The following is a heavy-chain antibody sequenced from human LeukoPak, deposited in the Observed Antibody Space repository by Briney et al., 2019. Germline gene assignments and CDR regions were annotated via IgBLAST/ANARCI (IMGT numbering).Heavy chain of an antibody. V-gene: IGHV4-59*01. CDR1: GGSISGYS. CDR3: ARAQHYDSAGLYFDY. D-gene: IGHD3-22*01. Sequence: SETLSLTCSVSGGSISGYSWSWIRQSPGKGLEWIGNITNYSPSLKTRVSISLDKSNNQFSLNPRSVTAADTAVYYCARAQHYDSAGLYFDYWGQGTLVTVSS. J-gene: IGHJ4*02. CDR2: IT.